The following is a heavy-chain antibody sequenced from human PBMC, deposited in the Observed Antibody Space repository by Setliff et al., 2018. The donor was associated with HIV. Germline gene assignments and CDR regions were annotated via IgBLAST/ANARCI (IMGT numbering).Heavy chain of an antibody. J-gene: IGHJ3*02. V-gene: IGHV1-46*01. CDR2: INPSDGIP. CDR3: TRAFPPMIPAAFDI. D-gene: IGHD3-22*01. Sequence: ASVKACKASGFSFSRHYIHWVRQAPGQGLEWMGMINPSDGIPSYAQKFQGRVVVTRDTSRSTVYMELSSLRSEDTAVYFCTRAFPPMIPAAFDIWGLGTLVTVSS. CDR1: GFSFSRHY.